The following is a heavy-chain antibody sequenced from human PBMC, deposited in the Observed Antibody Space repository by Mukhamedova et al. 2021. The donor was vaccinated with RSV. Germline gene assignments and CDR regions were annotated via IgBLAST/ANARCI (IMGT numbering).Heavy chain of an antibody. CDR2: GGTT. V-gene: IGHV3-15*01. J-gene: IGHJ4*02. CDR3: TTDSGDPGY. D-gene: IGHD1-26*01. Sequence: GGTTDYAAPVKGRFTISRDDSKNTLYLQMNSLKTEDTAVYYCTTDSGDPGYWGQGTLVTVSS.